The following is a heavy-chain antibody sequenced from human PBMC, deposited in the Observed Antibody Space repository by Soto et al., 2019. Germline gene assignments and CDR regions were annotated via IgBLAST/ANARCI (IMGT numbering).Heavy chain of an antibody. D-gene: IGHD3-3*01. J-gene: IGHJ6*03. CDR1: GFTFGDYA. CDR3: TRDEVYDFWSGTYYYYYMDV. CDR2: IRSKAYGGTT. Sequence: GGSLRLSCTASGFTFGDYAMSWFRQAPGKGLEWVGFIRSKAYGGTTEYAASVKGRFTISRDDSKSIAYLQMNSLKTEDTAVYYCTRDEVYDFWSGTYYYYYMDVWGKGTTVTVSS. V-gene: IGHV3-49*03.